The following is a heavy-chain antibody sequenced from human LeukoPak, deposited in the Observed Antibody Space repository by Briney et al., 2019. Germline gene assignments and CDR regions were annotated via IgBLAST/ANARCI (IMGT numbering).Heavy chain of an antibody. CDR1: GGSVRTSY. V-gene: IGHV4-59*02. CDR3: ARDKHNAYCTGGPGSPFYFDS. CDR2: IAYCVTT. J-gene: IGHJ4*02. Sequence: PSETLSLTCTVSGGSVRTSYWSWIRQPPRKGPECIGYIAYCVTTNYNPSRKSRVTISLDTSKNQLSLILTSVIAADTAMYYCARDKHNAYCTGGPGSPFYFDSWGQGVLVTVSS. D-gene: IGHD2-8*02.